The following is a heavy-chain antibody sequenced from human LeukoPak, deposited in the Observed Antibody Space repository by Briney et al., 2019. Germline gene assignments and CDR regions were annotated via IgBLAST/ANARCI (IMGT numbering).Heavy chain of an antibody. V-gene: IGHV4-34*01. Sequence: SETLSLTCAVYGGSFSGYYWNSIRQPPGKGLEWIGDINHRGSTNYNPSLESRVTISVDTSKNQFSLELSSVTAEDTAVYYCARERGYSSGKQRGQERDLRDWGQGTLVTVSS. D-gene: IGHD5-18*01. CDR2: INHRGST. J-gene: IGHJ4*02. CDR3: ARERGYSSGKQRGQERDLRD. CDR1: GGSFSGYY.